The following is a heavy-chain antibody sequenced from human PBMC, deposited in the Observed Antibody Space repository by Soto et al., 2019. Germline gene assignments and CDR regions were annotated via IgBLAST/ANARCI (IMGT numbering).Heavy chain of an antibody. CDR2: INTGKGNT. V-gene: IGHV1-3*04. Sequence: QVQFVQSGAEVKKPGASVKVSCKASGYNFTTYAIHWVRQAPGQRLEWMGWINTGKGNTKYSQKFQGRVTITRDTSASIAYMDLSSLRSGDTAVYYCARDPWGGAVDAFDIWGQGTMVTVSS. D-gene: IGHD3-10*01. CDR1: GYNFTTYA. J-gene: IGHJ3*02. CDR3: ARDPWGGAVDAFDI.